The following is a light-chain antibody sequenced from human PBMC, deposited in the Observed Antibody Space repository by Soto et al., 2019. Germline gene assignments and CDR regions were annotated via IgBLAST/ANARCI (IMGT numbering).Light chain of an antibody. CDR3: QQTSSTPLT. J-gene: IGKJ4*01. CDR1: QSVNYY. V-gene: IGKV1-39*01. Sequence: DIHMTQFPSSLSAAVGDRVTITCLASQSVNYYLNWYQQKPGKAPKLLIYGASSLQSGVPSRFSGSGSGTDFTLSITSLQPEDFATYYCQQTSSTPLTFGGGTKVDIK. CDR2: GAS.